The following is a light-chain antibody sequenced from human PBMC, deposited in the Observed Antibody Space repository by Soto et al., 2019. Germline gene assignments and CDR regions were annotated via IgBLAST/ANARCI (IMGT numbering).Light chain of an antibody. CDR3: ATWDASVSGWV. V-gene: IGLV1-44*01. J-gene: IGLJ3*02. Sequence: QSVLTQPPSASGTPGQRVTISCSGGSSNIGGNPVDWYRQFPGTAPKLLIYDSNQRPSGVPDRFSGSKSGTSASLAISGLQAEDEADYYCATWDASVSGWVFGGGTKLTVL. CDR2: DSN. CDR1: SSNIGGNP.